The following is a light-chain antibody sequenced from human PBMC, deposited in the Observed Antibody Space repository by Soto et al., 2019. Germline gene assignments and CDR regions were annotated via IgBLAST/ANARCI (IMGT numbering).Light chain of an antibody. Sequence: VFTQSPGTLSLSPGERATLSCRASQSVSSNYLAWYQQKPGQTPRLLIYGASSRATGIPDRFSGSGSGTDFTLTISRLEPEDFAVYYCQQYGSSPTFGQGTKVDIK. CDR1: QSVSSNY. CDR3: QQYGSSPT. J-gene: IGKJ1*01. CDR2: GAS. V-gene: IGKV3-20*01.